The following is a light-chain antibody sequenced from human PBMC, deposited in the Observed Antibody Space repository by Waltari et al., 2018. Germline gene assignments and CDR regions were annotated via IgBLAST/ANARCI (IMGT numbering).Light chain of an antibody. J-gene: IGKJ1*01. CDR1: QSVSSSY. V-gene: IGKV3-20*01. CDR2: GTS. CDR3: QQYGSSGT. Sequence: EIVLTQSPGTLSLSPGERATLPCRASQSVSSSYLGWYQQKPGQAPRLLIYGTSNRATGIPDRFSGSGSGTDFTLTISRLEPEDFALYYCQQYGSSGTFGQGTKVEIK.